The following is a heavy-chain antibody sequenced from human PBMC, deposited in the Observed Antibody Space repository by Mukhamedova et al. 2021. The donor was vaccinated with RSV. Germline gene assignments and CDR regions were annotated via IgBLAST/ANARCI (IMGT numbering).Heavy chain of an antibody. V-gene: IGHV4-59*08. CDR2: GST. J-gene: IGHJ6*03. Sequence: GSTNYNPSLKSRVTISLDTSKNQFSLNLNSVTAADTAMYYCARHRGGGAGVLVFWGKG. D-gene: IGHD3-3*01. CDR3: ARHRGGGAGVLVF.